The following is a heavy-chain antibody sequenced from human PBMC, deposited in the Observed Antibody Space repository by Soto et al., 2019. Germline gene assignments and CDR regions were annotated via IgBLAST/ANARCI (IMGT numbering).Heavy chain of an antibody. CDR2: ISSSSSYI. J-gene: IGHJ5*02. Sequence: PGGSLRLSCAASGFTFSSYSMNWVRQAPGKGLEWVSSISSSSSYIYYVDSVKGRFTISRDNAKNSLYLQMNSLRAEDTAVYYCAGAAAGTEWFDPWGQGTLVTVSS. V-gene: IGHV3-21*01. CDR3: AGAAAGTEWFDP. D-gene: IGHD6-13*01. CDR1: GFTFSSYS.